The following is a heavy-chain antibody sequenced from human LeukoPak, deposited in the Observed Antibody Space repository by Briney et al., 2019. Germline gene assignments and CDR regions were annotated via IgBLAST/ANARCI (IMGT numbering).Heavy chain of an antibody. V-gene: IGHV3-74*01. Sequence: GGSLSLFCAASGFIFNSFCMYCVRHVPGRGLLWVVRINNDGFRTIRADSVERRFTISRDKANNTLYLQMSSLRVEDTAVYYCARGGSGSGYQYYYYYTDVWGKGTTVTISS. CDR2: INNDGFRT. CDR1: GFIFNSFC. J-gene: IGHJ6*03. CDR3: ARGGSGSGYQYYYYYTDV. D-gene: IGHD3-22*01.